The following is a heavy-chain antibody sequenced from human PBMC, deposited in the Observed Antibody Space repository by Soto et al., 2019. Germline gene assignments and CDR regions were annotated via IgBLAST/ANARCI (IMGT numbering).Heavy chain of an antibody. V-gene: IGHV1-3*01. D-gene: IGHD4-17*01. CDR1: GYTFTSYA. Sequence: ASVKVSCKASGYTFTSYAMHWVRQAPGQRLEWMGWINAGNGNTKYSQKFQGRVTITRDTSASTAYMELSSLRSEDTAVYYCARTSRMEFIGGDYVGAGYWGQGTLVTVSS. CDR2: INAGNGNT. CDR3: ARTSRMEFIGGDYVGAGY. J-gene: IGHJ4*02.